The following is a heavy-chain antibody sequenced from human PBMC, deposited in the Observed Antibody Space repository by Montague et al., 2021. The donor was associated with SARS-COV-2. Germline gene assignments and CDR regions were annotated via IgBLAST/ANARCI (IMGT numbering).Heavy chain of an antibody. CDR3: ARPLNLYYYGSGSYSSWFDP. CDR1: GGSISSSSYY. D-gene: IGHD3-10*01. V-gene: IGHV4-39*01. J-gene: IGHJ5*02. CDR2: IYYSGST. Sequence: ETLFLTCTVSGGSISSSSYYWGWIRQPPGKGLEWIGSIYYSGSTYYNPSLKSRVTISVDTSKNQFSLKLSSVTAADTAVYYCARPLNLYYYGSGSYSSWFDPWGQGTLVTVSS.